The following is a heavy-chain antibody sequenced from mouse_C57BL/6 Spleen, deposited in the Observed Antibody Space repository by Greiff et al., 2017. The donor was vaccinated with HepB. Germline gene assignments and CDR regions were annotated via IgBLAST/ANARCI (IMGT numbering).Heavy chain of an antibody. D-gene: IGHD3-2*02. V-gene: IGHV6-3*01. CDR1: GFTFSNYW. Sequence: EVQLQQSGGGLVQPGGSMKLSCVASGFTFSNYWMNWVRQSPEKGLEWVAQIRLKSDNYATHYAESVKGRFTISRDDSKSSVYLQMNNLRAEDTGIYYCTGQLRPAWFAYWGQGTLVTVSA. J-gene: IGHJ3*01. CDR3: TGQLRPAWFAY. CDR2: IRLKSDNYAT.